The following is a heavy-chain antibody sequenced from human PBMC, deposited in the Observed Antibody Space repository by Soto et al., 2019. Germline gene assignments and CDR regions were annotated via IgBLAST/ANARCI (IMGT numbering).Heavy chain of an antibody. Sequence: QVQLVQSAAEVKKPGASVKVSCKASGYTFTTYGLSWVRQAPGQGLEWMGWISTAKGDTNYAQKFQGRVTMTTDASTSTAYMELRSLRSDDTAVFYCARAGYTHGSSYFDHWGQGTLLTVSS. J-gene: IGHJ4*02. D-gene: IGHD1-1*01. CDR3: ARAGYTHGSSYFDH. CDR2: ISTAKGDT. CDR1: GYTFTTYG. V-gene: IGHV1-18*04.